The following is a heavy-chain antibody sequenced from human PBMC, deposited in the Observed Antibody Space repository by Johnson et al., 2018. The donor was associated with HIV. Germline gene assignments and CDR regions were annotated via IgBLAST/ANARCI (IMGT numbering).Heavy chain of an antibody. J-gene: IGHJ3*02. CDR3: ARDGDSSSGYQPDAFDI. Sequence: QVQLVESGGGFVQPGGSLRLSCAASGFTFSTYGMHWVRQAPGKGLEWVTFISYDGGNKHYADSVKGRFTISRDNSKNTLYLQMNSLRAEDTAVYYCARDGDSSSGYQPDAFDIWGQGTMVTVSS. CDR1: GFTFSTYG. D-gene: IGHD3-22*01. V-gene: IGHV3-30*03. CDR2: ISYDGGNK.